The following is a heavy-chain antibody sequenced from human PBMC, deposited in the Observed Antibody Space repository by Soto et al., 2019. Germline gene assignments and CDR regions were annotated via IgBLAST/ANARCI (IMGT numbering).Heavy chain of an antibody. V-gene: IGHV1-69*13. CDR1: GTTFSNYA. D-gene: IGHD2-15*01. CDR3: VARRYCSGGSCPDYFDY. CDR2: IIPIFGTT. J-gene: IGHJ4*02. Sequence: GASVKVSCKASGTTFSNYAISWVRQAPGQGLEWMGGIIPIFGTTNYPQKFQGRFTFTADESTITVYMELSSLTSEDTAVYYCVARRYCSGGSCPDYFDYWGQGTLVTVSS.